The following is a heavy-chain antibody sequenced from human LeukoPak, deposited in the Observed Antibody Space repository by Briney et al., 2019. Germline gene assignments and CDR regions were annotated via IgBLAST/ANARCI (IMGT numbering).Heavy chain of an antibody. CDR3: ATQLSSGWPLRHLPFDY. D-gene: IGHD3-22*01. Sequence: AASVKVSCKASGYTFTSYDINWVRQATGQGLEWMGWMNPNSGNTGYAQKFQGRVTMTRDTSISTAYMELSRLRSEDTAVYYCATQLSSGWPLRHLPFDYWGQGTLVTVSS. J-gene: IGHJ4*02. CDR1: GYTFTSYD. CDR2: MNPNSGNT. V-gene: IGHV1-8*01.